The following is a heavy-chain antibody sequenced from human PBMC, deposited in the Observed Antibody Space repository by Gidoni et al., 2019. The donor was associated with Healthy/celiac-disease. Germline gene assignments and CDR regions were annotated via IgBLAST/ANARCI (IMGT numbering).Heavy chain of an antibody. J-gene: IGHJ4*02. D-gene: IGHD4-17*01. CDR2: ISGSGGST. Sequence: EVQLLESGGGLVQPGGSLILSCAASGFTFSSYAMSWVRQAPGKGLDWVSAISGSGGSTYYADSVKGRLTISRDNSKNTLYLQMNSLRAEDTAVYYCAKGDYGDYLFDYWGQGTLVTVSS. CDR1: GFTFSSYA. CDR3: AKGDYGDYLFDY. V-gene: IGHV3-23*01.